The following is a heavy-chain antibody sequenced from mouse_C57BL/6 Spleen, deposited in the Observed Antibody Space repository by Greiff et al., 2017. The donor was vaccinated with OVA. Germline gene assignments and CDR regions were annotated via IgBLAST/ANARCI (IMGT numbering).Heavy chain of an antibody. J-gene: IGHJ4*01. CDR1: GYSITSGYY. Sequence: EVQRVESGPGLVKPSQSLSLTCSVTGYSITSGYYWNWIRQFPGNKLEWMGYISYDGSNNYNPSLKNRISITRDTSKNQFFLKLNSVTTEDTATYYCARLGDYLDYWGQGTSVTVSS. V-gene: IGHV3-6*01. D-gene: IGHD2-4*01. CDR3: ARLGDYLDY. CDR2: ISYDGSN.